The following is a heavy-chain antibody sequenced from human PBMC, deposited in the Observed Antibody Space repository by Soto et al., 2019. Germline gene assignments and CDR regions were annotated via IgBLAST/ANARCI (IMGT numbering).Heavy chain of an antibody. V-gene: IGHV3-21*01. D-gene: IGHD3-10*01. J-gene: IGHJ6*02. CDR3: ARVSGSGSYGYYYYGMDV. CDR2: ISSSSSYI. Sequence: EVQLVESGGGLVKPGWSLRLSCAASGFTFSSYSMNWVRQAPGKGLEWVSSISSSSSYIYYADSVKGRFTISRDNAKHSLYLQMNSLRAEDTAVYYCARVSGSGSYGYYYYGMDVWGQGTTVTVSS. CDR1: GFTFSSYS.